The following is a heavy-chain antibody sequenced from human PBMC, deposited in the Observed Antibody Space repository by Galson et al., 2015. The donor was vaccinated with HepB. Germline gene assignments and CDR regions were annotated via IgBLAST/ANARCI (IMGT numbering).Heavy chain of an antibody. Sequence: SLRLSCAASGFTFNTYWMGWVRLAPGKGLEWVANINEYGSEKKYVDSLKGRFTISRDNAKNSLFLQMNSLRAEDTAVYYCARAVAGKLWFDPWGQGTLVTVSS. D-gene: IGHD6-19*01. CDR3: ARAVAGKLWFDP. CDR1: GFTFNTYW. V-gene: IGHV3-7*01. CDR2: INEYGSEK. J-gene: IGHJ5*02.